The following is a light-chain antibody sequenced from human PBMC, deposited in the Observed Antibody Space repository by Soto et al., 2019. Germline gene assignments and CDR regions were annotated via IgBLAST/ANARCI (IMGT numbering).Light chain of an antibody. CDR1: QTVSTSY. CDR3: HQYGGSPTWT. V-gene: IGKV3-20*01. J-gene: IGKJ1*01. Sequence: EIVLTQSPGTLSLSPGERATVSCRASQTVSTSYLAWYQQKPGQAPRLLMYGASSRATGLPDRFSGSGSGTDFSLTISRLEPEDFAVYYCHQYGGSPTWTFGQGTKVENK. CDR2: GAS.